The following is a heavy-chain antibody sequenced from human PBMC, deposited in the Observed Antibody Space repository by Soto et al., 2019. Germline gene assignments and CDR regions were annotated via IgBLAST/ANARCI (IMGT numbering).Heavy chain of an antibody. CDR2: ISGSGGST. Sequence: PGGSLRLSCAASGFTFSSYAMSWVRQAPGKGLEWVSAISGSGGSTYYADSVKGRFTISRDNSKNTLYLQMNSLRAEDTAVYYCDFLWFGELFPTPAFDYWGQGTLVTVSS. CDR1: GFTFSSYA. V-gene: IGHV3-23*01. J-gene: IGHJ4*02. D-gene: IGHD3-10*01. CDR3: DFLWFGELFPTPAFDY.